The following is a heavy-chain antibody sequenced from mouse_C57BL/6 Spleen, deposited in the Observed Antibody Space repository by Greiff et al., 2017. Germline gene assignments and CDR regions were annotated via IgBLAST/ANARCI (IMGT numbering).Heavy chain of an antibody. CDR1: GYTFTSYD. V-gene: IGHV1-85*01. Sequence: QVQLKESGPELVKPGASVKLSCKASGYTFTSYDINWVKQRPGQGLEWIGWIYPRDGSTKYNEKFKGKATLTVDTSSSTAYMELHSLTSEDSAVYFCSSPHYYGSSYGGYFDVWGTGTTVTVSS. D-gene: IGHD1-1*01. CDR2: IYPRDGST. CDR3: SSPHYYGSSYGGYFDV. J-gene: IGHJ1*03.